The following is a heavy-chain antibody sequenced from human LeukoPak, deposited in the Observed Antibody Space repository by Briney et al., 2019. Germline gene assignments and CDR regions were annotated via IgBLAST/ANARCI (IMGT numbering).Heavy chain of an antibody. V-gene: IGHV3-20*04. CDR2: INWNGGST. CDR1: GFTFDDYG. D-gene: IGHD3-22*01. Sequence: PGGSLRLSCAASGFTFDDYGMSWVRQAPGKGLEWVSGINWNGGSTGYADSVKGRFTISRDNAENSLYLQMNGLRAEDTALYYCARTYYDSSGYYNHWGQGTLVTVSS. CDR3: ARTYYDSSGYYNH. J-gene: IGHJ5*02.